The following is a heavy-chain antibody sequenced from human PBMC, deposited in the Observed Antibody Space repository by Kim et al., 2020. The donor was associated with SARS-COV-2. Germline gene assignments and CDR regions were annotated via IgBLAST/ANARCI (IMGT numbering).Heavy chain of an antibody. CDR1: GGSFSGYY. V-gene: IGHV4-34*01. CDR2: INHSGST. CDR3: ARLAHSSSWGKRDY. J-gene: IGHJ4*02. Sequence: SETLSLTCAVYGGSFSGYYWSWIRQPPGKGLEWIGEINHSGSTNYNPSLKSRVTISVDTSKNQFSLKLSSVTAADTAVYYCARLAHSSSWGKRDYWGQGTLVTVSS. D-gene: IGHD6-13*01.